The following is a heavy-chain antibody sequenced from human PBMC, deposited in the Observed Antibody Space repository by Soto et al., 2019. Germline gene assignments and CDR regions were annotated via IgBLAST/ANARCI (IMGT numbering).Heavy chain of an antibody. Sequence: GGSLRLSCAASGFTFSSYWMSWVRQAPGKGLEWVANIKQDGSEKYYVDSVKGRFTTSRDNAKNSLYLQMNSLRAEDTAVYYCARESYQPSSGWYYVDYWGQGTLVTVSS. J-gene: IGHJ4*02. V-gene: IGHV3-7*01. D-gene: IGHD6-19*01. CDR1: GFTFSSYW. CDR3: ARESYQPSSGWYYVDY. CDR2: IKQDGSEK.